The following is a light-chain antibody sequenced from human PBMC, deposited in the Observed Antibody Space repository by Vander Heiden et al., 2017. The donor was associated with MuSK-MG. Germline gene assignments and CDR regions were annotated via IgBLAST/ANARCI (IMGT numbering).Light chain of an antibody. CDR1: QSVLYNSNNKNY. CDR3: QQAYRTQT. CDR2: WAS. Sequence: DIVLTHSPDSLPVSLGERATINCKSSQSVLYNSNNKNYLAWYQQKPGQPPKLLIYWASTRESGVPDRLSGSGSGTDFTLTISSLQAQDVAVYYWQQAYRTQTFGPGTEVEIK. V-gene: IGKV4-1*01. J-gene: IGKJ1*01.